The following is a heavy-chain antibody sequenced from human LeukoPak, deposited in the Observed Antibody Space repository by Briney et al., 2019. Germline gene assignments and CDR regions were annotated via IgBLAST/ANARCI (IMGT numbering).Heavy chain of an antibody. CDR2: ISAYNGNT. CDR3: ATQYPSGIAVAGTLYY. J-gene: IGHJ4*02. V-gene: IGHV1-18*01. CDR1: GYTFTSYG. D-gene: IGHD6-19*01. Sequence: ASVKVSCKASGYTFTSYGISWVRQAPGQGLEWMGWISAYNGNTNYAQKLQGRVTMTTDTSTSTAYMELRSLRSDDTAVHYCATQYPSGIAVAGTLYYWGQGTLVTVSS.